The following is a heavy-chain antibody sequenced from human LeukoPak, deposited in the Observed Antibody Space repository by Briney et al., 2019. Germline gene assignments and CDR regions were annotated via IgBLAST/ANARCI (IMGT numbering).Heavy chain of an antibody. CDR2: ISAYNGNT. CDR3: ARVGLVVAGTFYYYGMDV. J-gene: IGHJ6*02. D-gene: IGHD6-19*01. V-gene: IGHV1-18*01. CDR1: GYTFTSYG. Sequence: GASVKVSYKASGYTFTSYGISWARQAPGQGLEWMGWISAYNGNTNYAQKLQGRVTMTTDTSTSTAYMELRSLRSDDTAVYYCARVGLVVAGTFYYYGMDVWGQGTTVTVSS.